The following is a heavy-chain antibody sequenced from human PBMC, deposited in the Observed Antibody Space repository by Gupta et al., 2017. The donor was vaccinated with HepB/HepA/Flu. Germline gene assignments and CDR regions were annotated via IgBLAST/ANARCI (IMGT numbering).Heavy chain of an antibody. V-gene: IGHV4-34*01. CDR1: GGSFSVNY. D-gene: IGHD1/OR15-1a*01. CDR2: INPGGIA. J-gene: IGHJ4*02. CDR3: ARGPLTGTTRQFDD. Sequence: QVQLQQRGAGLLKPSETLSLICAVYGGSFSVNYWSWVRQSPEKGLEWIGEINPGGIAKYNPSLKSRVTMSRDTSKNHLSLKLSSVTAADTAVYYCARGPLTGTTRQFDDWGQGTQVTVSS.